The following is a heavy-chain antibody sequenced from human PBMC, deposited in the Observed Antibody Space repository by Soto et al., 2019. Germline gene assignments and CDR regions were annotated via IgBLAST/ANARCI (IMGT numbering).Heavy chain of an antibody. CDR3: ARPSPLSYYYYGMDV. CDR1: AYSFTKYW. J-gene: IGHJ6*02. CDR2: IYPGDSDT. V-gene: IGHV5-51*01. Sequence: GESLKISCKGAAYSFTKYWIAWVRQMPGKGLEWMGIIYPGDSDTRYSPSFQGQVTISADKSISTAYLQWSSLKASDTAVYYCARPSPLSYYYYGMDVWGQGSTVNV.